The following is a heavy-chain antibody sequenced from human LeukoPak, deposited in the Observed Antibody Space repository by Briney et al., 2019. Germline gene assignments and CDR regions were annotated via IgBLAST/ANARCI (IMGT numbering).Heavy chain of an antibody. CDR2: IYRSGST. Sequence: PSETLSLTCAVSGYSISSGYYWGWIRQPPGKGLEWIGTIYRSGSTYYNNPSLKSRVTISVDASKNQFSLKLSSVTAADTAVYYCARGATTAFHFDYWGQGTLVTVSS. CDR1: GYSISSGYY. J-gene: IGHJ4*02. CDR3: ARGATTAFHFDY. V-gene: IGHV4-38-2*01. D-gene: IGHD1-26*01.